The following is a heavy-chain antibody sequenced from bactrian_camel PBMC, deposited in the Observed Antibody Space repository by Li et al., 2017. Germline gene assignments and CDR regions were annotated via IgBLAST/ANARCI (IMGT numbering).Heavy chain of an antibody. CDR3: AQDGPYYSGSWCGRSPSQFNN. Sequence: VQLVESGGGSVEAGGSLTLSCTISGFSFDDSHMGWYRQAPGTECELVSTITKDGPIYYADSVKGRFTFSQEPTKKTVYLQMDNLKPKDTGIYYCAQDGPYYSGSWCGRSPSQFNNWGQGTQVTVS. J-gene: IGHJ4*01. CDR1: GFSFDDSH. D-gene: IGHD4*01. V-gene: IGHV3S60*01. CDR2: ITKDGPI.